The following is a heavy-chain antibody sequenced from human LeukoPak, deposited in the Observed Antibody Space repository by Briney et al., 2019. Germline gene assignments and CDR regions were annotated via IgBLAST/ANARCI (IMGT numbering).Heavy chain of an antibody. V-gene: IGHV4-34*01. J-gene: IGHJ4*02. CDR2: INHSGST. D-gene: IGHD3-22*01. Sequence: ASETLSLTCAVYGGSFSGYYWSWIRQSPGKGLEWIGEINHSGSTNYNPSLKSRVTISVDTSKNQFSLKLSSVTAADTAVYYCVRARSQAYYYDSSGYYYIHFDYWGQGTLVTVSS. CDR3: VRARSQAYYYDSSGYYYIHFDY. CDR1: GGSFSGYY.